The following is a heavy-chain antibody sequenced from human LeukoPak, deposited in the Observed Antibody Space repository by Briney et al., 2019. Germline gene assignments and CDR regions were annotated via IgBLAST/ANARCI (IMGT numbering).Heavy chain of an antibody. D-gene: IGHD3-22*01. Sequence: PGGSLRLSCAASGFTFSSYGMHWVRQAPGKGLEWVAFIRYDGSNKYYADSVKGRFTISRDNSKNTLYLQMNSLRAEDTAVYYCAKVPRYYYDSSGYSYFDYWGQGTLVTVSS. J-gene: IGHJ4*02. CDR3: AKVPRYYYDSSGYSYFDY. V-gene: IGHV3-30*02. CDR2: IRYDGSNK. CDR1: GFTFSSYG.